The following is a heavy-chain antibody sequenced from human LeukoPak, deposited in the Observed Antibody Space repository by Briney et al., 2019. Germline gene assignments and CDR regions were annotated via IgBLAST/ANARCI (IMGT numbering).Heavy chain of an antibody. CDR3: ARSGKYDFWSGYPLGY. D-gene: IGHD3-3*01. V-gene: IGHV1-2*02. CDR2: INPNSGGT. Sequence: ASVKVSCKASGYTFTGYYMHWVRQAPGQGLEWMGWINPNSGGTNYAQKFQGRVTMTRDTSISTAYMELSRLRSDDTAVYYCARSGKYDFWSGYPLGYWGQGTLVTVSP. CDR1: GYTFTGYY. J-gene: IGHJ4*02.